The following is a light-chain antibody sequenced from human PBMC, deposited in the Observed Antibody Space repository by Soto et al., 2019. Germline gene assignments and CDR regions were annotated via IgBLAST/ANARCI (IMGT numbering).Light chain of an antibody. CDR2: EVS. V-gene: IGLV2-8*01. J-gene: IGLJ2*01. Sequence: QSVLTQPPSASGSPGQSVTISCTGTSSDVGGYNYVSWYQHHPCKAPRLMFYEVSKRPSGVPDRFSGSKSGNTASLTVSGLQAEDEGDYYCSSYTGSNNHVVFGGGTQLTVL. CDR3: SSYTGSNNHVV. CDR1: SSDVGGYNY.